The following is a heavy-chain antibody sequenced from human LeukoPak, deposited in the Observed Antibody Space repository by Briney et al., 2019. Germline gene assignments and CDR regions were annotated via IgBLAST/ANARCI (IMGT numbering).Heavy chain of an antibody. CDR1: GFTFSSYE. Sequence: GGSLRLSCAAFGFTFSSYEMNWVRQAPGKGLEWVSYISSSGSTIYYADSVKGRFTISRDNAKNSLYLQMNSLRAEDTAVYYCASPRHSSSRELDYWGQGTLVTVSS. V-gene: IGHV3-48*03. CDR3: ASPRHSSSRELDY. CDR2: ISSSGSTI. J-gene: IGHJ4*02. D-gene: IGHD6-13*01.